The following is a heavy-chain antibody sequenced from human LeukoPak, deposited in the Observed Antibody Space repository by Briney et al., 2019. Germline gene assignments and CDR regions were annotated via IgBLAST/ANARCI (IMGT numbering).Heavy chain of an antibody. D-gene: IGHD2-2*01. J-gene: IGHJ5*02. CDR1: GGSFSGYY. CDR3: ARGYQLGSYLWFDP. V-gene: IGHV4-34*01. Sequence: SETLSLTCAVYGGSFSGYYWSWIRQPPGKGLEWIGEINHSGSTNYNPSLKSRVTISVDTSKDQFSLKLSSVTAADTAVYFCARGYQLGSYLWFDPWGQGTLVTVSS. CDR2: INHSGST.